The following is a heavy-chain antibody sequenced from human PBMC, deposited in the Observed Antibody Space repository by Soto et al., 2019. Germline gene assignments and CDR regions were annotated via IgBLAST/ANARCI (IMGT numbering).Heavy chain of an antibody. J-gene: IGHJ4*02. CDR2: IYYSGST. Sequence: SETLSLTCTVSGGSVSSGSYYWSWIRQPPGKGLEWIGYIYYSGSTNYNPSLKSRVTISVDTSKNQFSLKLSSVTAADTAVYYCARAWFGELFLDYWGQGTLVTVSS. CDR3: ARAWFGELFLDY. D-gene: IGHD3-10*01. V-gene: IGHV4-61*01. CDR1: GGSVSSGSYY.